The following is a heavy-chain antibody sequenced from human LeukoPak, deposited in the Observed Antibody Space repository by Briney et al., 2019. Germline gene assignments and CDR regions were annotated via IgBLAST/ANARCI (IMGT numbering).Heavy chain of an antibody. V-gene: IGHV3-21*01. CDR3: ARGEGRITMVRGPAGDWFDP. D-gene: IGHD3-10*01. Sequence: NPGGSLRLSCAASGFTFSSYSMNWVRQAPGKGLEWVSSISSSSSYIYYADSVKGRFTISRDNAKNSLYLQMNSLRAEDTAVYYCARGEGRITMVRGPAGDWFDPWGQGTLVTVSS. J-gene: IGHJ5*02. CDR2: ISSSSSYI. CDR1: GFTFSSYS.